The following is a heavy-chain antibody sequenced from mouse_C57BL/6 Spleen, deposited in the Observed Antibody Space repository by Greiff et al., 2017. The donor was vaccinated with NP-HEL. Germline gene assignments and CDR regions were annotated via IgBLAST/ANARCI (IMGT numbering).Heavy chain of an antibody. Sequence: QVQLQQPGAELVRPGSSVKLSCKASGYTFTSYWMHWVKQRPIQGLEWIGNIDPSDSETHYNQKFKDKATLTVDKSSSTAYMQLSSLTSEDSAVYYCARRDYGNLYWYFDVWGTGTTVTVSS. CDR2: IDPSDSET. CDR3: ARRDYGNLYWYFDV. CDR1: GYTFTSYW. V-gene: IGHV1-52*01. J-gene: IGHJ1*03. D-gene: IGHD2-1*01.